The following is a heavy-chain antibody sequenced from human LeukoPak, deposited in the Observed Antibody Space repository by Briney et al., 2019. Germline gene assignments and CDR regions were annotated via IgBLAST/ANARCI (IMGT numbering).Heavy chain of an antibody. CDR2: IKSDGST. V-gene: IGHV3-74*01. Sequence: GGSLRLSCAASGFTFSSYWMHWVRHAPGKGLVWVSGIKSDGSTRYADSVKGRFTISRDNAKNTVSLQMNSLRAEDTGVYYCARAPSEIGGYYPEYFRHWGQGTLVTVSP. CDR1: GFTFSSYW. J-gene: IGHJ1*01. D-gene: IGHD3-22*01. CDR3: ARAPSEIGGYYPEYFRH.